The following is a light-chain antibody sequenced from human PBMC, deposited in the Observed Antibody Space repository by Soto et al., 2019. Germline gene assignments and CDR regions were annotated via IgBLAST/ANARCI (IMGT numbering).Light chain of an antibody. V-gene: IGKV4-1*01. Sequence: DIVMTQSPDSLAVSLGERATINCKSSQSVLYSPNNNNYLAWYRQRPGQPPELLIYWASTRESGVPDRFSGSGSGTDFTLTISSLQAEDVAVYYCQEYYSTPLTFGGGTKVEIK. CDR3: QEYYSTPLT. CDR1: QSVLYSPNNNNY. CDR2: WAS. J-gene: IGKJ4*01.